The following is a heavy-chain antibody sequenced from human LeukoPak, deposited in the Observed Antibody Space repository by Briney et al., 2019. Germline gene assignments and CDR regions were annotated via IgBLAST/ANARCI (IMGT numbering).Heavy chain of an antibody. CDR1: GFTFTSSA. CDR2: IVVGSGNT. D-gene: IGHD4-17*01. V-gene: IGHV1-58*02. CDR3: AAMTTVTTFDYFDY. Sequence: EASVKVSCKASGFTFTSSAMQWVRQARGQRLEWIGWIVVGSGNTNYAQKFQESVTITRDMSTSTAYMELSSLRSEDTAVYYCAAMTTVTTFDYFDYWGQGTLVTVSS. J-gene: IGHJ4*02.